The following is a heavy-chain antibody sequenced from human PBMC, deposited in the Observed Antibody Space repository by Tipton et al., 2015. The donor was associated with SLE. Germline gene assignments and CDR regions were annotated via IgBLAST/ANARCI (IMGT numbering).Heavy chain of an antibody. D-gene: IGHD3-22*01. CDR3: ARESRGEFDY. CDR2: IYYSGST. V-gene: IGHV4-59*11. Sequence: LRLSCTVSGGSISSHYWSWIRQPPGKGLEWIGYIYYSGSTNYNPSLKSRVTISVDTSKNQFSLKLSSVTAADTAVYYCARESRGEFDYWGQGTLVTVSS. J-gene: IGHJ4*02. CDR1: GGSISSHY.